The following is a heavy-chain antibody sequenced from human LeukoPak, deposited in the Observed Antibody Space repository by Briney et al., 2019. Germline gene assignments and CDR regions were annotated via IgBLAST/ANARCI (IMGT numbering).Heavy chain of an antibody. V-gene: IGHV1-8*03. D-gene: IGHD5/OR15-5a*01. CDR2: MNPNSGNT. CDR1: GYTFTRYD. J-gene: IGHJ4*02. Sequence: ASVKVSCKASGYTFTRYDINWVRQATGQGREWMGWMNPNSGNTGYAQKFQGRVTITRNTSISRAYMELSSVRYEETAVYYCARVLSVLDWGQGTLVTVFS. CDR3: ARVLSVLD.